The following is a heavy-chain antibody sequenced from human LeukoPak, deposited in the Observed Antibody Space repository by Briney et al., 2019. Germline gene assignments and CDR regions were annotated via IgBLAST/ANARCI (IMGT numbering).Heavy chain of an antibody. CDR2: IGGTHDTI. V-gene: IGHV3-48*01. CDR3: ARDRDYGFTY. D-gene: IGHD4-17*01. J-gene: IGHJ4*02. Sequence: PGGSLRLSCAASGFTFSTYSMNWVRQAPGKGLEWISYIGGTHDTIIYADSVKGRFTISRDNAKNSLFLQMNSLRAEDTAVYYCARDRDYGFTYWGQGTLVTASS. CDR1: GFTFSTYS.